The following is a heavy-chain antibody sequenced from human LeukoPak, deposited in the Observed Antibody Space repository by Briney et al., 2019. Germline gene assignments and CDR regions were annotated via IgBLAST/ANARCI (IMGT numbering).Heavy chain of an antibody. CDR3: AREVAVSGTENGAFNV. CDR1: GFTVSTNY. J-gene: IGHJ6*02. V-gene: IGHV3-48*01. CDR2: ISSSSSTI. Sequence: GGSLRLSCAVSGFTVSTNYMSWVRQAPGKGLEWVSYISSSSSTIYYADSVKGRLTISRDNSENTLHLQMNSLRAEDTAVYFCAREVAVSGTENGAFNVWGPGTTVTVSS. D-gene: IGHD6-19*01.